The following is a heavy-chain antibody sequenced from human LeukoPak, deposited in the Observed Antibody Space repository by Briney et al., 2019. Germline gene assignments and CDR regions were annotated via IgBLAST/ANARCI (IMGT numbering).Heavy chain of an antibody. Sequence: PSETLSLTCTVSGGSISSYYWSWIRQPPGKGLEWIGYIYYSGSTNYNPSLKSRVTISVDTSKNQFSLKLSSVTAADTAVYYCARGAHLYNISTGYYTFFDYWGQGTLVTVSS. J-gene: IGHJ4*02. V-gene: IGHV4-59*01. D-gene: IGHD3-9*01. CDR2: IYYSGST. CDR3: ARGAHLYNISTGYYTFFDY. CDR1: GGSISSYY.